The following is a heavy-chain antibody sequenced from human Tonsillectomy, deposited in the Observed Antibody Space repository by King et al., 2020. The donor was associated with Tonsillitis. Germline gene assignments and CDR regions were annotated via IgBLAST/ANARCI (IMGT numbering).Heavy chain of an antibody. V-gene: IGHV1-46*01. CDR1: GYTFTRYY. Sequence: QLVQSGAEVKKPGASVKLSCKASGYTFTRYYIHWVRQAPGQGLEWMGIINPSSGSISYAQKFQGRVTMTRDTSTSTVYIELSSLRSEDTAVYYCARSLAAWVQRGFDYGGQGTLVTVPS. CDR2: INPSSGSI. CDR3: ARSLAAWVQRGFDY. J-gene: IGHJ4*02. D-gene: IGHD6-25*01.